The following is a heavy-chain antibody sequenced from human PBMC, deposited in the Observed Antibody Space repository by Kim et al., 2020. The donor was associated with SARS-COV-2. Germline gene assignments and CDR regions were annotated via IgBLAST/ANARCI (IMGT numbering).Heavy chain of an antibody. J-gene: IGHJ6*02. CDR3: AAEPLGRLSYCYYGMDV. CDR1: GFTFTSSA. D-gene: IGHD2-21*02. V-gene: IGHV1-58*01. Sequence: SVKVSCKASGFTFTSSAVQWVRQARGQRLEWIGWIVVGSGNTNYAQKFQERVTITRDMSTSTAYMELSSLRSEDTAVYYCAAEPLGRLSYCYYGMDVWGQGTTVRVSS. CDR2: IVVGSGNT.